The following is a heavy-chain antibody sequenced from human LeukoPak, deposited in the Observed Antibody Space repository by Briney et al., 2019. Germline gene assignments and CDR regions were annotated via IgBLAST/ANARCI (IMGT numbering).Heavy chain of an antibody. CDR2: INPNSGGT. V-gene: IGHV1-2*02. D-gene: IGHD3-10*01. CDR3: ARDVESYYGSGSYAY. J-gene: IGHJ4*02. CDR1: GYTFTGYY. Sequence: SVKVSFKASGYTFTGYYMHWVRQAPGQGLEWMGWINPNSGGTNYAQKFQGRVTMTRDTSISTAYMELSRLRSDDTAVYYCARDVESYYGSGSYAYWGQGTLVTVSS.